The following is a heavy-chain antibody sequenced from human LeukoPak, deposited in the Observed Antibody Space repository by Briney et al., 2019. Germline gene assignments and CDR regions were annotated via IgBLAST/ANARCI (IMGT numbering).Heavy chain of an antibody. J-gene: IGHJ6*02. CDR3: ARDSGRVAAAGTKVYYYGMDV. V-gene: IGHV4-4*07. CDR2: IYTSGST. Sequence: SETLSLTCTVSGDSISSYYWSWIRQPAGKGLEWIGRIYTSGSTNFNPSLKSRVTMSVDTSKNQLSLKLSSVPAADTAVYYCARDSGRVAAAGTKVYYYGMDVWGQGTTVTVSS. D-gene: IGHD6-13*01. CDR1: GDSISSYY.